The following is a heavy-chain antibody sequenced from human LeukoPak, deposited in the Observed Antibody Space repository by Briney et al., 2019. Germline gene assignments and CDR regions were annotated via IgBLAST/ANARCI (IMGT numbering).Heavy chain of an antibody. CDR1: GFTFSRYW. J-gene: IGHJ4*02. D-gene: IGHD3-10*01. Sequence: PGGSLRLSCAVSGFTFSRYWMRWVRQAPGKGLEGVANIKNDGSEEYYVDSVKGRFAISRDNAKNSLFLQMNSLTVEDTAVYYCARAVRGSAVDTGDRWGQGTLVTVSS. CDR2: IKNDGSEE. V-gene: IGHV3-7*01. CDR3: ARAVRGSAVDTGDR.